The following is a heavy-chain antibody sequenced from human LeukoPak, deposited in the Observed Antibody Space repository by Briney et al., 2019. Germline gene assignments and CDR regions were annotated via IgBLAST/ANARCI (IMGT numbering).Heavy chain of an antibody. CDR2: IYHSGST. J-gene: IGHJ4*02. Sequence: SQTLSLACAVSGGSISSGGYSWSWIRQPPGMGLEWIGYIYHSGSTYYNPSLKSRVTISVDRSKNQFSLKLSSVTAADTAVYYCARDFDYWGQGTLVTVSS. CDR1: GGSISSGGYS. V-gene: IGHV4-30-2*01. CDR3: ARDFDY.